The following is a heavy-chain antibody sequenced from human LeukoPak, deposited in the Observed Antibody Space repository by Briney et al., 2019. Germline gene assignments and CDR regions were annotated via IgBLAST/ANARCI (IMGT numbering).Heavy chain of an antibody. J-gene: IGHJ4*02. CDR3: ARGVPNNY. Sequence: SETLSLTCAVYGGSFSGYYWSWIRQPPGKGLEWIGEINHSGSTYYNPSLKSRVTISVDTSKNQFSLKLSSVTAADTAVYYCARGVPNNYWGQGTLVTVSS. CDR2: INHSGST. CDR1: GGSFSGYY. D-gene: IGHD2-2*01. V-gene: IGHV4-34*01.